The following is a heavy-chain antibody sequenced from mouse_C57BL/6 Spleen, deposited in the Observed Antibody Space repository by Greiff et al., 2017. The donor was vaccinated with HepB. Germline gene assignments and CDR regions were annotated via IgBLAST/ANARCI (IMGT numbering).Heavy chain of an antibody. CDR3: ARPGPYDYAGVLGFDV. Sequence: EVQLLESGGGLVQPGGSLKLSCAASGIDFSRYWMSWVRRAPGKGLEWIGEINPDSSTINYAPSLKDKFIISRDNAKNTLYLQMSKVRSEDTALYYCARPGPYDYAGVLGFDVWGTGTTVTVSS. CDR1: GIDFSRYW. V-gene: IGHV4-1*01. CDR2: INPDSSTI. D-gene: IGHD2-4*01. J-gene: IGHJ1*03.